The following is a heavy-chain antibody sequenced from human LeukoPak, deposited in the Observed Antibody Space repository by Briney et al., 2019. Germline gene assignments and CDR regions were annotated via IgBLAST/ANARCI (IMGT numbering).Heavy chain of an antibody. CDR3: ARIEWSHGYYFDY. D-gene: IGHD3-3*01. Sequence: GGSLRLSCAASGFTFSSYSMNWVRQAPGKGLEWVSSISSSSSYIYYADSVKGRFTISRDNAKNSLYLQMNSLRAEDTALYYCARIEWSHGYYFDYWGQGTLVTVSS. CDR2: ISSSSSYI. J-gene: IGHJ4*02. CDR1: GFTFSSYS. V-gene: IGHV3-21*04.